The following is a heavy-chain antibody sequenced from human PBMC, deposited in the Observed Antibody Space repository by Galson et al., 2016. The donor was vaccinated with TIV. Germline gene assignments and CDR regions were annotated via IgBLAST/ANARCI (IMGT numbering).Heavy chain of an antibody. CDR2: ICAGDSDT. CDR3: ARAPGYTGYSYGYFDS. V-gene: IGHV5-51*03. CDR1: GYSFTSNW. Sequence: QSGAEVKKPGESLKISCKVSGYSFTSNWIAWVRQMPGKGLEWMGIICAGDSDTRYSPSFQGQVTISADESVSTAYLQWSNLKASDSAMYFCARAPGYTGYSYGYFDSWGRGTLVTVSS. J-gene: IGHJ4*02. D-gene: IGHD5-18*01.